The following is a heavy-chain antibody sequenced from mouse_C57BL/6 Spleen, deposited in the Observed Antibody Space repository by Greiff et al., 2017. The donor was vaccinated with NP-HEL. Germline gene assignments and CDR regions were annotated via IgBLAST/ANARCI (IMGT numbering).Heavy chain of an antibody. CDR1: GYTFTSYW. D-gene: IGHD1-1*01. V-gene: IGHV1-72*01. Sequence: QVQLQQPGAELVKPGASVKLSCKASGYTFTSYWMHWVKQRPGRGLEWIGRIDPNSGGTKYNEKFKSKATLTVDKPSGTAYMQLSSLTSEDSAVYDCARKESSYRYYAMDYWGQGTSVTVSS. CDR3: ARKESSYRYYAMDY. J-gene: IGHJ4*01. CDR2: IDPNSGGT.